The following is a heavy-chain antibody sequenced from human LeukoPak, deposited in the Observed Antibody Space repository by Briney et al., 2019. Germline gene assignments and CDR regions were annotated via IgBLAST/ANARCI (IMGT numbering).Heavy chain of an antibody. V-gene: IGHV4-34*01. CDR3: ARPIWSRTHTSGAFDI. Sequence: PSETLSLTCAVYGGSFSGYYWSWIRQPPGKGLEWIGEINHSGSTNYNPSLKSRVTISVDTSKNQFSLKLSSVTAADTAVYYCARPIWSRTHTSGAFDIWGQGTMVTVSS. CDR2: INHSGST. D-gene: IGHD3-10*01. J-gene: IGHJ3*02. CDR1: GGSFSGYY.